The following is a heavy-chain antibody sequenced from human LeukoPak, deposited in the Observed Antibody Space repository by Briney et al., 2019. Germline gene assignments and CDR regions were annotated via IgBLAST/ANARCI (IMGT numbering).Heavy chain of an antibody. J-gene: IGHJ4*02. V-gene: IGHV3-21*04. Sequence: GGSLRLSCAASGFTFSSYGMNWVRQAPGKGLEWVSSISSSSSYIYYADSVKGRFTISRDNAKNSLSLQMNSLRAEDTAVYYCAKWGCSGGSCYPFAYWGQGTLVTVSS. CDR2: ISSSSSYI. D-gene: IGHD2-15*01. CDR1: GFTFSSYG. CDR3: AKWGCSGGSCYPFAY.